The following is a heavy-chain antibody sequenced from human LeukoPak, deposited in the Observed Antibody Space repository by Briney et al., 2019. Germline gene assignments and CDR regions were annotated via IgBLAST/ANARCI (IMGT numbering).Heavy chain of an antibody. CDR1: GFTFSSYS. J-gene: IGHJ4*02. D-gene: IGHD3-22*01. V-gene: IGHV3-21*01. CDR2: ISSSSSYI. Sequence: GGSLRLSCAASGFTFSSYSMNWVRQAPGKWLEWVSSISSSSSYIYYADSVKGRFTISRDNAKNSLYLQMNSLRAEDTAVYYCASHRYYYDSSPYDYWGQGTLVTVSS. CDR3: ASHRYYYDSSPYDY.